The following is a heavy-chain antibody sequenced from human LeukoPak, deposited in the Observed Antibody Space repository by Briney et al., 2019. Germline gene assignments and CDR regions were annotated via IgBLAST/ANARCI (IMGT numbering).Heavy chain of an antibody. Sequence: SETLSLTCTVSGVSISSYYWSWIRQPPGKGLERVGYIYYSGSTNYNPSLKSRVTISVDTSKNQFSLKLSSVTAADTAVYYCARDLHCSGGSCHGWFDPWGQGTLVTVSS. J-gene: IGHJ5*02. V-gene: IGHV4-59*01. D-gene: IGHD2-15*01. CDR1: GVSISSYY. CDR2: IYYSGST. CDR3: ARDLHCSGGSCHGWFDP.